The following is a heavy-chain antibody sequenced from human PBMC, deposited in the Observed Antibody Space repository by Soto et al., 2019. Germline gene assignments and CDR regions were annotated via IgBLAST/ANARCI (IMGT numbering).Heavy chain of an antibody. CDR3: ASCGGGDCQRAMYIDY. D-gene: IGHD2-21*02. CDR2: IYYSGST. J-gene: IGHJ4*02. Sequence: PSETLSLTCTVSGCSISSYYWSWIRQPPGKGLEWIGYIYYSGSTNYNPSLKSRVTISVDTSKNQFSLKLSSVTAADTAVYYCASCGGGDCQRAMYIDYSGQGTFLTLSS. V-gene: IGHV4-59*01. CDR1: GCSISSYY.